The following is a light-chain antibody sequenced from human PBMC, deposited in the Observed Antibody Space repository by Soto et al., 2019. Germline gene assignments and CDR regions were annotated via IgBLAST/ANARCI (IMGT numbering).Light chain of an antibody. Sequence: EIVLTQSPGTLSLSPGERATLSFRASQSVSSNNLAWYQPKPGQAPRLLIYGASSMATGIPDRFSGSLSGTDFPLTSSRLEPEDLSVYYCQQYGSWWTFGQGHKVEIK. V-gene: IGKV3-20*01. CDR3: QQYGSWWT. CDR1: QSVSSNN. CDR2: GAS. J-gene: IGKJ1*01.